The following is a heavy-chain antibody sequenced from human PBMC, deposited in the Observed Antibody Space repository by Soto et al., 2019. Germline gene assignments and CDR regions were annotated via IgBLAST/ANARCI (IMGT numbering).Heavy chain of an antibody. CDR2: INAGNGNT. J-gene: IGHJ6*02. D-gene: IGHD1-1*01. Sequence: QVQLVQSGAEVKKPGASVKVSCKASGYTFTSYAMHWVRQAPGQRLEWMGWINAGNGNTKYSQKFQGRVTITRDTYASTAYMELSSLRSEDTAVYYCARPMYNWNDFYGMDVWGQGTTVTVSS. CDR3: ARPMYNWNDFYGMDV. V-gene: IGHV1-3*01. CDR1: GYTFTSYA.